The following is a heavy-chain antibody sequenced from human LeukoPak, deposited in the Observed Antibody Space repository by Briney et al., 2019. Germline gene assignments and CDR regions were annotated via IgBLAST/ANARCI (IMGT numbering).Heavy chain of an antibody. J-gene: IGHJ6*04. Sequence: PSQTLSLTCTVSGGSISSGDYYWSWIRQPPGKGLGWIGYIYYSGSTYYNPSLKSRVTISVDTSKNQFSLKLSSVTAADTAVYYCARDHRRITMVRGVIPPGYYYYGMDVWGKGTTVTVSS. V-gene: IGHV4-30-4*01. CDR2: IYYSGST. CDR3: ARDHRRITMVRGVIPPGYYYYGMDV. CDR1: GGSISSGDYY. D-gene: IGHD3-10*01.